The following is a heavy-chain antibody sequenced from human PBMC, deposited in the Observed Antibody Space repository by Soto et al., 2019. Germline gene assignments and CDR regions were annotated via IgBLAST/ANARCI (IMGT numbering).Heavy chain of an antibody. J-gene: IGHJ6*02. CDR2: ISYDGSNK. CDR3: ARARYWISTSCYLYYGMDV. V-gene: IGHV3-30-3*01. D-gene: IGHD2-2*01. Sequence: QVQLVESGGGVVQPGRSLRLSCAASGFTFSSYAMHWVRQAPGKGLEWVAVISYDGSNKYYADSVKGRFTISRDNSKNTLYLQMYSLRAEDTAVYYCARARYWISTSCYLYYGMDVWGQGTTVTVSS. CDR1: GFTFSSYA.